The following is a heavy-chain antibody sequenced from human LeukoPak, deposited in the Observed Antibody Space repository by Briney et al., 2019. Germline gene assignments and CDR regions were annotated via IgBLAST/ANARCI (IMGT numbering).Heavy chain of an antibody. CDR2: ISSSSNTI. Sequence: GGSLRLSCAASGFTFSSYSMNWVRQAPGKGLEWVSYISSSSNTIYYADSVKGRFTISRDNAKNSLYLQMNSLRAEDTAVYYCARTYYYDSSGYTDDYWGQGTLVTVSS. CDR3: ARTYYYDSSGYTDDY. D-gene: IGHD3-22*01. CDR1: GFTFSSYS. J-gene: IGHJ4*02. V-gene: IGHV3-48*04.